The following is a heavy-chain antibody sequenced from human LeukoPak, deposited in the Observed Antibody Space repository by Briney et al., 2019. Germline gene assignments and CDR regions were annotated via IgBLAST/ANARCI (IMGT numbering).Heavy chain of an antibody. D-gene: IGHD1-20*01. CDR2: ISPFFDIA. CDR3: AREFKQSNWNDGHWFDP. Sequence: SVKVSCKASGATFSTYGLGWVRQAPGQGLEWMGRISPFFDIANYAQKFQGRVTITADKSTSTVYMELSSLRSEDTAIYYCAREFKQSNWNDGHWFDPWGQGTLVTVSS. J-gene: IGHJ5*02. CDR1: GATFSTYG. V-gene: IGHV1-69*04.